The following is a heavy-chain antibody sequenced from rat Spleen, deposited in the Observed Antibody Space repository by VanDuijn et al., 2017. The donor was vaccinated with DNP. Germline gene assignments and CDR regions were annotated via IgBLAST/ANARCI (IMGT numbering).Heavy chain of an antibody. Sequence: EVQLVESGGGLVQPGNSLKLSCAASGFTFSDYAMAWVRQSPKKGLEWVAAVSPSGGRTYYRDSVKGRFTVSRDNAKNTLYLQMDSLRSEDTATYYCARHNSGFDYWGQGVMVTVSS. V-gene: IGHV5S23*01. J-gene: IGHJ2*01. CDR2: VSPSGGRT. D-gene: IGHD4-3*01. CDR1: GFTFSDYA. CDR3: ARHNSGFDY.